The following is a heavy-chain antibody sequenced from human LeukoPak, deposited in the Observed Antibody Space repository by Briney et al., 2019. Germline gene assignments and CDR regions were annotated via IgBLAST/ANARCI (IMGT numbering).Heavy chain of an antibody. CDR1: GGSISSYY. Sequence: SETLSLTCTVSGGSISSYYWSWIRQPPGKGLEWIGYIYYSGSINYNPSLKSRVTISVDTSKNQFSLKLSSVTAADTAVYYCARARSYYYDSSGYYDYWGQGTLVTVSS. V-gene: IGHV4-59*01. CDR3: ARARSYYYDSSGYYDY. J-gene: IGHJ4*02. CDR2: IYYSGSI. D-gene: IGHD3-22*01.